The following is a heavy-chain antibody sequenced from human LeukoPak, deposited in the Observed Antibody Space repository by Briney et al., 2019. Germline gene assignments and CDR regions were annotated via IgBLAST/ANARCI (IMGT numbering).Heavy chain of an antibody. J-gene: IGHJ4*02. CDR1: GFTFSNAR. CDR3: TTVYYYDSD. V-gene: IGHV3-15*01. Sequence: GGSLRLSCAASGFTFSNARMSGVRQAPGKGLEWVGRIKSKTDGGTTDYAAPVKGRFTMSRDDSKNTLYLQMSSLKTEDTAVRYCTTVYYYDSDWGQGALVTVSS. CDR2: IKSKTDGGTT. D-gene: IGHD3-22*01.